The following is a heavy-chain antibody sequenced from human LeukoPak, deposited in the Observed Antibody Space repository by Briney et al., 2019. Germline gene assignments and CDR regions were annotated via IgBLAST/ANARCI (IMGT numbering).Heavy chain of an antibody. CDR3: AKDIGGGSYFDY. D-gene: IGHD1-26*01. V-gene: IGHV3-43D*03. Sequence: PGGSLRLSCAASGFTLDDYGMHWVRQAPGKGLEWVSLISWDGGSPFYADSVKGRFTISRDNSKNSLYLQMNSLRAEDTALYYCAKDIGGGSYFDYWGQGTLVTVSS. CDR2: ISWDGGSP. J-gene: IGHJ4*02. CDR1: GFTLDDYG.